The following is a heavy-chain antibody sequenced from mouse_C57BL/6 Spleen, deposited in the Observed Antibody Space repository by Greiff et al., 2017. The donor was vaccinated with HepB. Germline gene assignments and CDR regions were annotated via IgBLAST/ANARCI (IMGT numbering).Heavy chain of an antibody. Sequence: QVHVKQPGAELVKPGASVKMSCKASGYTFTSYWITWVKQRPGQGLEWIGDIYPGSGSTNYNEKFKSKATLTVDTSSSTAYMQLSSLTSEDSAVYYCARGGLRRDWYFDVWGTGTTVTVSS. J-gene: IGHJ1*03. V-gene: IGHV1-55*01. CDR1: GYTFTSYW. CDR3: ARGGLRRDWYFDV. D-gene: IGHD2-4*01. CDR2: IYPGSGST.